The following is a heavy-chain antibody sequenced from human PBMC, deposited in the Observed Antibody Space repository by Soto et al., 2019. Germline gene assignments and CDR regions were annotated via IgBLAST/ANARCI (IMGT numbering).Heavy chain of an antibody. V-gene: IGHV4-34*01. D-gene: IGHD6-6*01. CDR2: INHRGST. Sequence: PSETLSLTCVVYGGSFSGYYWSWIRQSPGKGLEWIGSINHRGSTNYDPSLKSRVTISVDTSKNQFSLNLSSVTAADTAVYFCARAPGTARRFDSWGQGTLVTVSS. J-gene: IGHJ4*02. CDR3: ARAPGTARRFDS. CDR1: GGSFSGYY.